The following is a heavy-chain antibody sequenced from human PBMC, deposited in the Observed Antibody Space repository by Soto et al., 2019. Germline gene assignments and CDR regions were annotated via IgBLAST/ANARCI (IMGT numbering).Heavy chain of an antibody. J-gene: IGHJ4*02. Sequence: SETLSLTCTVSGGSISSGDYYWSWIRQPPGKGLEWIGYIYYSGSTYYNPSLKSRVTISVDTSKNQFSLKLSSVTAADTAVYYCARVRVGYYDSSGYYLFDYWGQGTLVTVSS. CDR1: GGSISSGDYY. V-gene: IGHV4-30-4*01. CDR2: IYYSGST. CDR3: ARVRVGYYDSSGYYLFDY. D-gene: IGHD3-22*01.